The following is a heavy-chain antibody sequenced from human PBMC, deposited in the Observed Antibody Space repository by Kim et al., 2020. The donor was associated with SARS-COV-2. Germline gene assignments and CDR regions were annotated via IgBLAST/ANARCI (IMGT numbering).Heavy chain of an antibody. CDR1: GFTFSNAW. CDR3: TTDDTFMVVGATTDY. J-gene: IGHJ4*02. D-gene: IGHD1-26*01. V-gene: IGHV3-15*01. CDR2: IKSKTDGGTT. Sequence: GGSLRLSCAASGFTFSNAWMSWVRQAPGKGLEWVGRIKSKTDGGTTDYAAPVKGRFTISRDDSKNTLYLQMNSLKTEDTAVYYCTTDDTFMVVGATTDYWGQGTLVTVSS.